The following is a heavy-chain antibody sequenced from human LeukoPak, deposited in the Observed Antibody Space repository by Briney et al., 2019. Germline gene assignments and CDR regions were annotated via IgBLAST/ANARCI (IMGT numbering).Heavy chain of an antibody. CDR1: GFTFSSYA. Sequence: PGGSLRLSCAASGFTFSSYAMSWVRQAPGKGLEWVSYISSSGSTIYYADSVKGRFTIPRDNAKDSLYLQMNSLRAEDTAVYYCARAKNYGSGSSHWGQGTLVTVSS. CDR3: ARAKNYGSGSSH. CDR2: ISSSGSTI. D-gene: IGHD3-10*01. V-gene: IGHV3-48*04. J-gene: IGHJ4*02.